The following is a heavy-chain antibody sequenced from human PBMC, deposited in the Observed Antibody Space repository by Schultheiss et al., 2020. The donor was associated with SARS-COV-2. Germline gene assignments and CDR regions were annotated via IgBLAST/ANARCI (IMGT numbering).Heavy chain of an antibody. CDR2: IWYDGSNK. CDR3: ARAKYSSSYDY. V-gene: IGHV3-30*07. D-gene: IGHD6-13*01. J-gene: IGHJ4*02. Sequence: GGSLRLSCAASGFTFSSYAMHWVRQAPGKGLEWVAVIWYDGSNKYYADSLQGRFTISRDNAQNSLYLQMNSLRAEDTAVYYCARAKYSSSYDYWGQGTLVTVAS. CDR1: GFTFSSYA.